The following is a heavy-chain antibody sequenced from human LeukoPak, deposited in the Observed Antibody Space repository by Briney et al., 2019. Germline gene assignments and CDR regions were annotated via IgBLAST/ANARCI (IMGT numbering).Heavy chain of an antibody. CDR1: GGSISSSSYY. Sequence: PSETLSLTCTVSGGSISSSSYYWGWIRQPPGKGLEWIGSIYYSGSTYYDPSLKSRVTISVDTSKNQFSLKLSSVTAADTAVYYCARQSEQNYLDYWGQGTLVTVSS. V-gene: IGHV4-39*01. CDR3: ARQSEQNYLDY. CDR2: IYYSGST. J-gene: IGHJ4*02.